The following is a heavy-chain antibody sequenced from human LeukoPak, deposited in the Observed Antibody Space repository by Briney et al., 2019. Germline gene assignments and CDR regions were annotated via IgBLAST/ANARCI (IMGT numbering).Heavy chain of an antibody. CDR3: ARGSSSWPYYFDY. J-gene: IGHJ4*02. CDR1: GGSISSYY. Sequence: PSQTLSLTCTVSGGSISSYYWSWIRQPPGKGLEWIGFIYYSGSTNYNPSLKSRVTISVDTSNNQFSLRLSSVTAADTAVYYCARGSSSWPYYFDYWGQGTPVTVSS. V-gene: IGHV4-59*01. D-gene: IGHD6-13*01. CDR2: IYYSGST.